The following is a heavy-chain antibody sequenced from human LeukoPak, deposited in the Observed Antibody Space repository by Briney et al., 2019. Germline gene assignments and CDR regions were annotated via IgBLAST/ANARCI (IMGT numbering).Heavy chain of an antibody. D-gene: IGHD6-13*01. CDR2: ISSSSSYI. J-gene: IGHJ5*02. Sequence: GGSLRLSCAASGFTFSSYSMDWVRQAPGKGLEWVSSISSSSSYIYYADPVKGRFTISRDNAKNSLYLQMNSLRAEDTAVYYCARDAKYSSSWFNWFAPWGQGTLVTVSS. CDR1: GFTFSSYS. V-gene: IGHV3-21*01. CDR3: ARDAKYSSSWFNWFAP.